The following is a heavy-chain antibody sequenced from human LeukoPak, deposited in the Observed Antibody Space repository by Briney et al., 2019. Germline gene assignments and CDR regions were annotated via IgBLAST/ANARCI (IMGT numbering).Heavy chain of an antibody. D-gene: IGHD5-24*01. J-gene: IGHJ4*02. CDR3: AMSRDGYNFGNLDY. V-gene: IGHV4-34*01. CDR1: GGSFSGYY. CDR2: INHSGST. Sequence: TSETLSLTCAVYGGSFSGYYWSWIRQPPGKGLEWIGEINHSGSTNYNPSLKSRVTISVDTSKNQFSLKLSSVTAADTAVYYCAMSRDGYNFGNLDYWGQGTLVTVSS.